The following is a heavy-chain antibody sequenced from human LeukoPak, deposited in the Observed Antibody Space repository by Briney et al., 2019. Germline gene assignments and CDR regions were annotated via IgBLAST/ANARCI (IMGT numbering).Heavy chain of an antibody. Sequence: SETLSLTCTVSGGSISSGDYYWSWIRQPPGKGLEWIGYIYYSGTTYYNPSLKSRVTISVDTSKNQFSLKLTSVTAADTAVYFCARGPYGSGSYYWGQGTLATVSS. D-gene: IGHD3-10*01. J-gene: IGHJ4*02. CDR2: IYYSGTT. V-gene: IGHV4-30-4*01. CDR1: GGSISSGDYY. CDR3: ARGPYGSGSYY.